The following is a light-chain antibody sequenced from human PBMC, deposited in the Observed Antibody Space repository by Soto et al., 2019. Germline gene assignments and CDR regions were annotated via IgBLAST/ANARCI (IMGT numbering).Light chain of an antibody. V-gene: IGKV1-39*01. Sequence: DIQMTQSPSSLSASVGDRVTITCLASQSISSYLNWYQQKPGKAPKLLIYAASSLQSGVPSRFSGSGSGTDFTLTISSLQPEDFATYYCQQSYSTPQATFGPGTKVDIK. CDR1: QSISSY. CDR3: QQSYSTPQAT. J-gene: IGKJ3*01. CDR2: AAS.